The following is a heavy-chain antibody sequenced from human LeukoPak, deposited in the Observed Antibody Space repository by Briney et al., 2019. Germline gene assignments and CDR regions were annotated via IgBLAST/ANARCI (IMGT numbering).Heavy chain of an antibody. CDR1: GFTFSDAW. CDR2: VKRKTDGGTT. J-gene: IGHJ4*02. V-gene: IGHV3-15*01. D-gene: IGHD3-22*01. CDR3: TAGSGYSDFDY. Sequence: GGSLRLSCAVSGFTFSDAWMSWVRQAPGKGLEWVVCVKRKTDGGTTDYAAPVKGRFTISRGDSNNTLYLQMNSLKTGDTAVYYCTAGSGYSDFDYWGQGTLVTVSS.